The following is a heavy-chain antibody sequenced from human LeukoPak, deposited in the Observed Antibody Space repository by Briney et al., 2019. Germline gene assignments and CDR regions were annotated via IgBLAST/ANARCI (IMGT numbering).Heavy chain of an antibody. V-gene: IGHV3-53*01. CDR3: ARANPVYGDFDY. CDR2: IFPDGQT. Sequence: GGSLRLSCALSGLTVNDNYMSWVRQAPGKGLEWVSLIFPDGQTYYADFVQGRFSISRDMSRNILFLDMSSLRAEDTAVFFCARANPVYGDFDYWGQGTLVTVSS. CDR1: GLTVNDNY. J-gene: IGHJ4*02. D-gene: IGHD4-17*01.